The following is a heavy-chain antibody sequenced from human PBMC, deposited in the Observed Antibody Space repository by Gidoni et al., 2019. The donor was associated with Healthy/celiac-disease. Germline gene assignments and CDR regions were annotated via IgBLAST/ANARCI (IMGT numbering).Heavy chain of an antibody. J-gene: IGHJ6*02. CDR2: IKRKTDGGTK. V-gene: IGHV3-15*01. CDR3: TTEGFGELLHYYYYYGMDV. D-gene: IGHD3-10*01. Sequence: EVQLVESGGGLVKPGGSLRLSCAASGFTFSHAWLSWVRKAPGKGLGWVGRIKRKTDGGTKDYAAPVKGRFTISRDDSKNTLYLQMNSLKTEDTAVYYCTTEGFGELLHYYYYYGMDVWGQGTTVTVSS. CDR1: GFTFSHAW.